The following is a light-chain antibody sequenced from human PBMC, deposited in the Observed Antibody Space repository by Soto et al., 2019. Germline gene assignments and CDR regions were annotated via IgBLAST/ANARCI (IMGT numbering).Light chain of an antibody. CDR3: SSYAGSNFDK. Sequence: QSALTQPPSASGSPGQSVTISCTGTSSDIGIYNYVSWYQQHPGKAPKLMIYEVSKRPSGVPDRFSGSKSGNTASLTVSGLQAEDEADYYCSSYAGSNFDKFGGGTKLTV. V-gene: IGLV2-8*01. CDR2: EVS. CDR1: SSDIGIYNY. J-gene: IGLJ2*01.